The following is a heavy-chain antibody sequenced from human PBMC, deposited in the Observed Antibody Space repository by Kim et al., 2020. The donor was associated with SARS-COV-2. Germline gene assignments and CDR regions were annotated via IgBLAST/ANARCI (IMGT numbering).Heavy chain of an antibody. CDR3: ARAPIPAIVYGMDV. D-gene: IGHD2-2*01. V-gene: IGHV6-1*01. J-gene: IGHJ6*02. Sequence: AVSVKSRIVLNPDTSKNQFSLQLNSVTPEDTAVYYCARAPIPAIVYGMDVWGQGTTVTVSS.